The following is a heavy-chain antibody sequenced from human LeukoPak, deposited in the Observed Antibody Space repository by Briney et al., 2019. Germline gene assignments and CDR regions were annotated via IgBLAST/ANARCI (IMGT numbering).Heavy chain of an antibody. Sequence: SETLSLTCTVSGGSVSGYYWSWIRQPPGKGLEWIGYMYDRGNINYNPSLKSRVTLSQDMSKHQLSLKLRSVTAADTAVYYCAATIKRDYGDTNLHYWGQGVLVTVSS. CDR2: MYDRGNI. CDR1: GGSVSGYY. J-gene: IGHJ4*02. D-gene: IGHD4-17*01. CDR3: AATIKRDYGDTNLHY. V-gene: IGHV4-59*02.